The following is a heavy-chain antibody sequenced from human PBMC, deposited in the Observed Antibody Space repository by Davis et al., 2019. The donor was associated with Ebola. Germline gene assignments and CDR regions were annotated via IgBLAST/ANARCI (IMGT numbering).Heavy chain of an antibody. V-gene: IGHV4-59*08. D-gene: IGHD7-27*01. CDR3: AREAGQLGMFF. CDR1: GDSISSYY. CDR2: ISYSGST. J-gene: IGHJ4*02. Sequence: PSETLSLTCTVSGDSISSYYWSWIRQPPGKGLEWIGYISYSGSTNYNPSLKSRVTILIDTSKNQFSLKLTSVTAADTAVYYCAREAGQLGMFFWGPGTLVTVSS.